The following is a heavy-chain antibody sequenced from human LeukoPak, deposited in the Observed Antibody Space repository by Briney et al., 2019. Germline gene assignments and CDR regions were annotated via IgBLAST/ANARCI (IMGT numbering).Heavy chain of an antibody. Sequence: GGSLRLSCAASGFTFSSYWMNWLRQAPGKRLEWVANVKQDGSEKYYVDSVKGRFTISRDNAKNSLDLQMNSLRAEDTAVYYCAKEGDYPILTYDSWGQGALVTVSS. J-gene: IGHJ5*01. CDR1: GFTFSSYW. CDR2: VKQDGSEK. D-gene: IGHD2-21*01. V-gene: IGHV3-7*01. CDR3: AKEGDYPILTYDS.